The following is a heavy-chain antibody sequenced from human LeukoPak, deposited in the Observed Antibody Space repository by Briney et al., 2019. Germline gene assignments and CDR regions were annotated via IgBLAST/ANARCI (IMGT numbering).Heavy chain of an antibody. V-gene: IGHV4-30-4*08. Sequence: PSETLSLTCTVSGGSISSGDYYWSWIRQPPGKGLEWIGYIYYSGSTYYNPSLKSRVTISVDTSKNQFSLKLNSVTAADTAVYYCARSYRVIAVAGRFLDYWGQGTLVTVSS. D-gene: IGHD6-19*01. CDR3: ARSYRVIAVAGRFLDY. J-gene: IGHJ4*02. CDR1: GGSISSGDYY. CDR2: IYYSGST.